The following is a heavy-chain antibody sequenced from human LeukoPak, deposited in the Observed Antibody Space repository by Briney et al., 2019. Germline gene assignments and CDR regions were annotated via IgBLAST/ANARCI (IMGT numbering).Heavy chain of an antibody. V-gene: IGHV4-4*07. CDR3: ARVVPRRWFDY. CDR1: GASISSYY. CDR2: ISNTGST. J-gene: IGHJ5*01. Sequence: SETLSRTCTVSGASISSYYWNWIRQPAGKGLEWIGRISNTGSTDYNPSLKSRVTISVDKSKSQVSLRLSSVTATDTARYYCARVVPRRWFDYWGQGTLVTVSS.